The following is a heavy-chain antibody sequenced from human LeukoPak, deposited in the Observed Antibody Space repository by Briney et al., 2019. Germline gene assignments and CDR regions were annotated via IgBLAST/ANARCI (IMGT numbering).Heavy chain of an antibody. CDR2: IRFDGSRQ. V-gene: IGHV3-30*15. CDR1: GFTFSNFA. CDR3: VKEDPGDGCSGFDY. D-gene: IGHD2-15*01. Sequence: GGSLRLSCAASGFTFSNFAMLWVRQAPGKGLEGGADIRFDGSRQHYAESLEGRFTISRDNSKNTVSLQMSSLTTEDTSFYYCVKEDPGDGCSGFDYWGPGTLVTASS. J-gene: IGHJ4*03.